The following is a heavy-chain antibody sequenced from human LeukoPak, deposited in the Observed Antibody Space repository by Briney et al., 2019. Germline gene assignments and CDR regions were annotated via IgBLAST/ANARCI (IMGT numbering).Heavy chain of an antibody. J-gene: IGHJ4*02. D-gene: IGHD3-16*01. CDR3: ARLGDTQFDY. Sequence: SETLSPTCAVYGGSFSGYYWGWIRQPPGKGLEWIGSIYFSGSTYYNPSLKSRVTISVDTSKNQFSLRLSSVTAADTAVYYCARLGDTQFDYWGQGTLVTVSS. CDR1: GGSFSGYY. V-gene: IGHV4-39*01. CDR2: IYFSGST.